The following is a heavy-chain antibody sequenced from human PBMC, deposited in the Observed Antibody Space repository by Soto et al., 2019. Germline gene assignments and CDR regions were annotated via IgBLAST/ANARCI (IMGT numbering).Heavy chain of an antibody. CDR2: ISFDGSNK. J-gene: IGHJ5*02. Sequence: QVQLVESGGGVVQPGRSLRVSCAASGFIFSSYAMDWVRQAPGKGLEWVAVISFDGSNKHYADSVKGRFTISRDNSKNALYLQMSSLRAEDTAVYYCARGIGVAGWFDPWGQGTLVTVSS. CDR1: GFIFSSYA. CDR3: ARGIGVAGWFDP. D-gene: IGHD6-19*01. V-gene: IGHV3-30-3*01.